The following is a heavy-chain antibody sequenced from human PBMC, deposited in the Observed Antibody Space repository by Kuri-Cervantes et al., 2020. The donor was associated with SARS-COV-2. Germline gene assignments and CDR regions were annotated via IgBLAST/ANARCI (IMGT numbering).Heavy chain of an antibody. D-gene: IGHD7-27*01. CDR1: GFTFSNAR. J-gene: IGHJ3*02. CDR3: TTDQILGMQAFDI. Sequence: GGSLRLSCAASGFTFSNARMSWVRQAPGKGLEWVGRIKSKTDGGTTDYAAPVKGRFTISKDDSKNTLYLQMNSLKTEDTAVYYCTTDQILGMQAFDIWGQGTMVTVSS. CDR2: IKSKTDGGTT. V-gene: IGHV3-15*01.